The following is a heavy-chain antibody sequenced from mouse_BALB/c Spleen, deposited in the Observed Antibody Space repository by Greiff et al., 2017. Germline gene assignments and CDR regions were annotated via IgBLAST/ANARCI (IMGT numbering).Heavy chain of an antibody. CDR2: ISSGSSTI. Sequence: EVMLVESGGGLVQPGGSRKLSCAASGFTFSSFGMHWVRQAPEKGLEWVAYISSGSSTIYYADTVKGRFTISRDNPKNTLFLQMTSLRSEDTAMYYCARRDRYYCDYWGQGTTLTVSS. V-gene: IGHV5-17*02. CDR1: GFTFSSFG. CDR3: ARRDRYYCDY. D-gene: IGHD2-14*01. J-gene: IGHJ2*01.